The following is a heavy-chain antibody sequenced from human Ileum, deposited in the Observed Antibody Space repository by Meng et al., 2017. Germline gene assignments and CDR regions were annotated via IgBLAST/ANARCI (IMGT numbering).Heavy chain of an antibody. CDR1: GITFSTYA. CDR3: VKGVGASFPASRNFDF. Sequence: GESPKILRSASGITFSTYAMTWVRQAPGKGLEWVSINGGSGGDTHYVDSVKGRFIIPRDNSKNTLYPQMNSLRAEDTAVVYCVKGVGASFPASRNFDFWGQGTLVTVSS. D-gene: IGHD1-26*01. V-gene: IGHV3-23*01. J-gene: IGHJ4*02. CDR2: NGGSGGDT.